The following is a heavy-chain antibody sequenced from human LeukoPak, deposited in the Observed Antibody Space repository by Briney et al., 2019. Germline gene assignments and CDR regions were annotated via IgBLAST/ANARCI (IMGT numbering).Heavy chain of an antibody. Sequence: ASVKVSCKASGYTFTSYAMNWVRQAPGQGLEWMGWINTNTGNPTYAQGFTGRFVFSLDTSVSTAYLQISSLKAEDTAVYYCARDGSPNYGYYAFFDNWGQGTLVTVSS. CDR1: GYTFTSYA. CDR2: INTNTGNP. J-gene: IGHJ4*02. V-gene: IGHV7-4-1*02. CDR3: ARDGSPNYGYYAFFDN. D-gene: IGHD1-26*01.